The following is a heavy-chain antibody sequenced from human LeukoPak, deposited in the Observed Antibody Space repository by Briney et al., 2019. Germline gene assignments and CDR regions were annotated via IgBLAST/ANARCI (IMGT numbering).Heavy chain of an antibody. D-gene: IGHD1-26*01. J-gene: IGHJ4*02. CDR2: LNPSGRST. V-gene: IGHV1-46*01. CDR3: ARALRELPLSG. Sequence: GILNPSGRSTSYAQNFHGRVTMTRDTSTSTVYMELSSLRSEDTAVYYCARALRELPLSGWGQGTLVTVSS.